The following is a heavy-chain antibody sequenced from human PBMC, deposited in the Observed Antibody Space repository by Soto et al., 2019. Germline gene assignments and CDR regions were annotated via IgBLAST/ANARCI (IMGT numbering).Heavy chain of an antibody. V-gene: IGHV6-1*01. CDR1: GDSVSNNRAA. CDR2: TYYRSKWLN. J-gene: IGHJ4*02. D-gene: IGHD3-22*01. CDR3: ARGGLRFYYDSSGFYSFDY. Sequence: SQTLSLTCAISGDSVSNNRAAWNWIRQAPSRGLEWLGRTYYRSKWLNDYAVSMKGRLTISPDTSKNQFSLKLSSVTAADTAVYYAARGGLRFYYDSSGFYSFDYWGQGTLVTVSS.